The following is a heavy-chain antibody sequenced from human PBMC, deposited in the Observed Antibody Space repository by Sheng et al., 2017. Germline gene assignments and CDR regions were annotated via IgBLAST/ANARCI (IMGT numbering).Heavy chain of an antibody. D-gene: IGHD3-22*01. J-gene: IGHJ2*01. CDR1: GGSINSGTYY. V-gene: IGHV4-61*02. CDR2: IYTSEST. Sequence: QVQLQESGPVLVKPSQTLSLTCTVSGGSINSGTYYWSWIRQPAGKGLEWIGRIYTSESTAYSPSLEDRVTMSLDTSRNQFSLKLTSVTAADTAVYYCARDRVEDSSADWCFDLGRAVATVVT. CDR3: ARDRVEDSSADWCFDLG.